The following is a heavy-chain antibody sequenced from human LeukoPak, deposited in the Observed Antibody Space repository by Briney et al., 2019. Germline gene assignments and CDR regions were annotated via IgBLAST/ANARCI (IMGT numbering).Heavy chain of an antibody. CDR1: GFTFSNYA. CDR3: AGDGDYFDY. CDR2: ISGSGGST. Sequence: GGSLRLSCAASGFTFSNYAMSWVRQAPGKGLEWFSSISGSGGSTYYADSVKGRFTISRDNSKNTLYLQMNSLRAEDTAVYYCAGDGDYFDYWGQGTLVTVSS. D-gene: IGHD2-21*02. V-gene: IGHV3-23*01. J-gene: IGHJ4*02.